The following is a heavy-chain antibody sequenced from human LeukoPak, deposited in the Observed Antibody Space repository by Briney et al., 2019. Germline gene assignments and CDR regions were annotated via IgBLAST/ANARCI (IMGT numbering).Heavy chain of an antibody. CDR2: INSDGSNT. Sequence: GGSLRLSCAASGFTFSSNYIHWVRQAPGEGLVWVSRINSDGSNTNYADSVKGRFTISRDNSKNTLYVQVNSLGTEDTAAYYCAKGSYYDSSGSFYFDYWGQRTLVTVSS. D-gene: IGHD3-22*01. J-gene: IGHJ4*02. V-gene: IGHV3-74*01. CDR1: GFTFSSNY. CDR3: AKGSYYDSSGSFYFDY.